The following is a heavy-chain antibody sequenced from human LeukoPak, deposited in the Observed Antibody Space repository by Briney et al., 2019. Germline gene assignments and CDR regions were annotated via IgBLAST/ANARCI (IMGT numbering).Heavy chain of an antibody. D-gene: IGHD1-26*01. V-gene: IGHV1-2*02. CDR2: INPNSGGT. CDR3: ASSLEGVGLKGWFDP. CDR1: GYTFTGYY. Sequence: ASVKVSCKASGYTFTGYYMHWVRQAPGQGLEWMGWINPNSGGTNYAQKFQGRVTMTRDTSISTAYMELSRLRSDDTAVYYCASSLEGVGLKGWFDPWGQGTLVTVSS. J-gene: IGHJ5*02.